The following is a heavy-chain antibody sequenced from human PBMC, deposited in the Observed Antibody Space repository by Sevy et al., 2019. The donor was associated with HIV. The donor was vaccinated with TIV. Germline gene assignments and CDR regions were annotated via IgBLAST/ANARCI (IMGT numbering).Heavy chain of an antibody. CDR2: ISGSGGST. V-gene: IGHV3-23*01. CDR3: AKAPALRLHDYGDYLTGFDY. CDR1: GFTFSSYA. D-gene: IGHD4-17*01. Sequence: GGSLRLSCAASGFTFSSYAMIWVRQAPGKGLEWVSAISGSGGSTYYADSVKGRFTISRDNSKNTLYLQMNSLSAEDTAVYYCAKAPALRLHDYGDYLTGFDYWGQGTLVTVSS. J-gene: IGHJ4*02.